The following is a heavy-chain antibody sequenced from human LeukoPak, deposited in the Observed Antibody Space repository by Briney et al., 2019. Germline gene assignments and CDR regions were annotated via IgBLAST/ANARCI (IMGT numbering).Heavy chain of an antibody. D-gene: IGHD4-23*01. J-gene: IGHJ6*03. CDR3: AREAATTVVTPGGYYYYYYMGV. V-gene: IGHV4-59*01. CDR1: GGSISSYY. CDR2: IYYSGST. Sequence: SETLSLTCTVSGGSISSYYWSWIRQPPGKGLEWIGYIYYSGSTNYNPSLKSRVTISVDTSKNQFSLKLSSVTAADTAVYYCAREAATTVVTPGGYYYYYYMGVWGKGTTVTVSS.